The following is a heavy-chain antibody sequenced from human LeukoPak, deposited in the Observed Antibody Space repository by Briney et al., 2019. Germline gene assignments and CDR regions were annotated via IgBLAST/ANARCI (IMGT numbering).Heavy chain of an antibody. Sequence: GGSLRLSCAASGFTFSSYSMNWVRQAPGKGLEWVSSISSSSYIYYADSVKGRFTISRDNAKNSLYLQMNSLRAEDTAVYYCARESGDDFWSGYRDYWGQGTLVTVSS. CDR3: ARESGDDFWSGYRDY. CDR2: ISSSSYI. CDR1: GFTFSSYS. D-gene: IGHD3-3*01. J-gene: IGHJ4*02. V-gene: IGHV3-21*01.